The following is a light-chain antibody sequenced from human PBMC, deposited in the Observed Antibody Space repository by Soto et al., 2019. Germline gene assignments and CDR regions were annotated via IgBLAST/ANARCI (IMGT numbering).Light chain of an antibody. CDR1: QSVTTN. CDR2: GAS. V-gene: IGKV3-15*01. J-gene: IGKJ1*01. Sequence: EVVMTQSPATLSVSPGERATLSCRASQSVTTNMAWYQQKPGQAHRLLIYGASTRATGIPARFSGSGSGTDFTLTISSLQSEDFAVYYCQQYNNWPPWTFGQGTKVHIK. CDR3: QQYNNWPPWT.